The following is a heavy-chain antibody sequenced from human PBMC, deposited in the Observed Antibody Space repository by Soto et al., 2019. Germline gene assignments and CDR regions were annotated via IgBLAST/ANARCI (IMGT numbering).Heavy chain of an antibody. D-gene: IGHD6-19*01. CDR1: GYTFTSYG. CDR3: ASGRRSSGWKHYYYYYGMDV. V-gene: IGHV1-18*04. J-gene: IGHJ6*02. Sequence: EASVKVSCKASGYTFTSYGISWVRQAPGQGLEWMGWISAYNGNTNYAQKLQGRVTMTTDTSTSTAYMELRSLRSDDTAVYYCASGRRSSGWKHYYYYYGMDVWGQGTTVTVSS. CDR2: ISAYNGNT.